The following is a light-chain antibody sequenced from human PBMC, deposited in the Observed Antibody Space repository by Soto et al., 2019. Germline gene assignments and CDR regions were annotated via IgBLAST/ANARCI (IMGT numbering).Light chain of an antibody. CDR2: DAS. V-gene: IGKV1-33*01. Sequence: DIQMTQSPSSLSASVGDRVIITCQASQDIGSYLAWYQQKSGKAPKLLIYDASYLETGVPSRFSGRGSGTDFTFTISSLQAEDFETYYCQQHAELPLTLGGGTKVDIK. CDR1: QDIGSY. J-gene: IGKJ4*01. CDR3: QQHAELPLT.